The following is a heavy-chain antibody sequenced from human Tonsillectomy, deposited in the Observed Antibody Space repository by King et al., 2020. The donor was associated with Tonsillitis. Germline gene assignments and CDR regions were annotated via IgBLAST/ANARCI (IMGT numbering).Heavy chain of an antibody. V-gene: IGHV1-8*01. Sequence: VQLVESGAEVKKPGASVKVSCKASGYTFTSYDINWVRQDTGQGLEWMGWMNPNSGNTGYAQKFQGRVTMTRNTSISTAYMELSSLGSEDTAVYYCARYLGASYQAYAFDIWGQGTMVTVSS. CDR1: GYTFTSYD. CDR2: MNPNSGNT. D-gene: IGHD3-16*02. CDR3: ARYLGASYQAYAFDI. J-gene: IGHJ3*02.